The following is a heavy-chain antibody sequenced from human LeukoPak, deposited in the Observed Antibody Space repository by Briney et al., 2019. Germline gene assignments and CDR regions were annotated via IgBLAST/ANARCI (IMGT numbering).Heavy chain of an antibody. CDR2: LNPNSGGT. V-gene: IGHV1-2*02. CDR3: ARPREAVTTFRAFDI. J-gene: IGHJ3*02. CDR1: GYTFTGYY. Sequence: VASVKVSCKASGYTFTGYYMHWVRQAPGQGLEWMGWLNPNSGGTNYAQKFQGRLTMTRDTSISTAYMELSSLRSDDTAVYYCARPREAVTTFRAFDIWGQGTMVTVSS. D-gene: IGHD6-19*01.